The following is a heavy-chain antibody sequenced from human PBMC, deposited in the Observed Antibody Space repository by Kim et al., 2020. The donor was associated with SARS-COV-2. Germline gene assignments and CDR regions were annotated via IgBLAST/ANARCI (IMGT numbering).Heavy chain of an antibody. Sequence: SETLSLTCTVSGGSISSYYWSWIRQPPGKGLEWIGYIYYSGSTNYNPSLKSRVTISVDTSKNQFSLKLSSVTAADTAVYYCARRGGYSGYDSGGYPYYYYGMDVWGQGTTVTVSS. D-gene: IGHD5-12*01. V-gene: IGHV4-59*08. CDR2: IYYSGST. CDR3: ARRGGYSGYDSGGYPYYYYGMDV. CDR1: GGSISSYY. J-gene: IGHJ6*02.